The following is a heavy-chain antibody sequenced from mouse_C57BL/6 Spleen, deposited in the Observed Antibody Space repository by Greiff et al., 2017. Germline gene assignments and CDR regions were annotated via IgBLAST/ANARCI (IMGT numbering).Heavy chain of an antibody. CDR2: ISDGGSYT. D-gene: IGHD1-1*01. V-gene: IGHV5-4*01. J-gene: IGHJ2*01. CDR1: GFTFSSYA. Sequence: EVKVVESGGGLVKPGGSLKLSCAASGFTFSSYAMSWVRQTPEKRLEWVATISDGGSYTYYPDNVKGRFTISRDNAKNNLYLQMSHLKSEDTAMYYCAREVATLYYFDYWGQGTTLTVSS. CDR3: AREVATLYYFDY.